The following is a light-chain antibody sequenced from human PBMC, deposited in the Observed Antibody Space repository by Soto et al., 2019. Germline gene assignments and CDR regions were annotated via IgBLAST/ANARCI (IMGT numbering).Light chain of an antibody. CDR3: QQYNSYST. J-gene: IGKJ5*01. Sequence: DLQMTQSPSTLSASISAPVTVACRASQGISSYLAWYQQKPGKAPKILIYAASTLQSGVPSRFSGSGSGTEFTLTISSLQPDDFATYYCQQYNSYSTFGQGTRLEIK. CDR2: AAS. CDR1: QGISSY. V-gene: IGKV1-9*01.